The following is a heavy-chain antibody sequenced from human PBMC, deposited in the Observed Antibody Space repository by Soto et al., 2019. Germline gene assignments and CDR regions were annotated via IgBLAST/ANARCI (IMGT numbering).Heavy chain of an antibody. CDR1: GYSFTGLD. V-gene: IGHV1-8*01. Sequence: ASVKVSFKASGYSFTGLDINWLRQTTGQGLEWMGWMQPSSGRSGYAQKFQGRVTMTRDTSINTAYMELSSLTSDDTAFYYCARGVTAGVDYWGQGTLVTVS. CDR3: ARGVTAGVDY. CDR2: MQPSSGRS. D-gene: IGHD1-26*01. J-gene: IGHJ4*02.